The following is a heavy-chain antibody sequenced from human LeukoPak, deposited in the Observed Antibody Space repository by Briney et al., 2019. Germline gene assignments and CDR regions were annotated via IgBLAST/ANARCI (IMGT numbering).Heavy chain of an antibody. Sequence: SETLSLTCTVSGDSISSYYWSWIRQPPGKGLEWIGYVYYTGSTNYNPPLKSRVTISVDTSKNHFSLKLSSVTAADTAVYYCARGDSYGYFFYWGQGTLVTVSS. CDR1: GDSISSYY. CDR2: VYYTGST. D-gene: IGHD5-18*01. V-gene: IGHV4-59*12. J-gene: IGHJ4*02. CDR3: ARGDSYGYFFY.